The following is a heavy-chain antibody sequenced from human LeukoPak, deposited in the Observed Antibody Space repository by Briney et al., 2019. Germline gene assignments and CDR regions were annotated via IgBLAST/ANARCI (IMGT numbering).Heavy chain of an antibody. Sequence: PGGSLRLSCAASGFTFSSYGMHWVRQAPGKGLEWVAFIRYDGSNKYYADSVKGRFTISRDNSKNTLYLQMNSLRAEDTAVYYCAKDEASRIAVAGFFDYWGQRTLVTVSS. CDR2: IRYDGSNK. J-gene: IGHJ4*02. CDR1: GFTFSSYG. CDR3: AKDEASRIAVAGFFDY. V-gene: IGHV3-30*02. D-gene: IGHD6-19*01.